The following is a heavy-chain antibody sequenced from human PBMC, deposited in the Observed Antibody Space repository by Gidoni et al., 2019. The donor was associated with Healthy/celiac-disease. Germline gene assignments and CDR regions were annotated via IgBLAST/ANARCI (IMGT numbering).Heavy chain of an antibody. Sequence: QVQLVQSGAEVKKPGASVKVSCKVSGYTLPELSMHWVRQAPGKGLEWMGGFDPEDGETIYAQKFQGRVTMTEDTSTDTAYMELSSLRSEDTAVYYCATRGPGYCSSTSCYWFDPWGQGTLVTVSS. V-gene: IGHV1-24*01. CDR3: ATRGPGYCSSTSCYWFDP. CDR2: FDPEDGET. D-gene: IGHD2-2*03. CDR1: GYTLPELS. J-gene: IGHJ5*02.